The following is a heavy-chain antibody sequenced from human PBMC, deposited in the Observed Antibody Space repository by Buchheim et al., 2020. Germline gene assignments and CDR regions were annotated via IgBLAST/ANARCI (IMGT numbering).Heavy chain of an antibody. CDR1: GFTFSSYA. CDR3: ARDRGSSSWYAGYFDY. J-gene: IGHJ4*02. D-gene: IGHD6-13*01. Sequence: QVQLVESGGGVVQPGRSLRLSCAASGFTFSSYAMHWVRQAPGKGLEWVAVISYDGSNKYYADSVKGRFTISRDNSKNTLYLQMNSLRAEDTAVYYCARDRGSSSWYAGYFDYWGQGTL. CDR2: ISYDGSNK. V-gene: IGHV3-30-3*01.